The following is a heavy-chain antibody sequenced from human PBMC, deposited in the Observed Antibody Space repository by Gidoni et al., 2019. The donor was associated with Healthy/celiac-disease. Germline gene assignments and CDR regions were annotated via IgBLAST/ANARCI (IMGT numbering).Heavy chain of an antibody. J-gene: IGHJ4*02. D-gene: IGHD6-19*01. V-gene: IGHV3-30*18. Sequence: QVQLVESGGGVVQPGRSLRLSCAASGFTFSSYGMHWVRQAPGKGLEWVAVISYDGSNKYYADSVKGRFTISRDNSKNTLYLQMNSLRAEDTAVYYCAKDMYSSGWTGVDYWGQGTLVTVSS. CDR2: ISYDGSNK. CDR1: GFTFSSYG. CDR3: AKDMYSSGWTGVDY.